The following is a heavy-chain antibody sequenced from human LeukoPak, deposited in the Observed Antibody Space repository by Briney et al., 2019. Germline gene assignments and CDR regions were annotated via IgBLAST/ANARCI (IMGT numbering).Heavy chain of an antibody. CDR2: LDPADGET. CDR3: ARWSYDILTGYPADYYGMDV. J-gene: IGHJ6*02. V-gene: IGHV1-24*01. Sequence: GASVKVSCKVSGFTLTELSMHWVRQAPGKGLEWMGGLDPADGETIYAQKFQGRVTMTEDTSTDTAYMELSSLRSEDTAVYYCARWSYDILTGYPADYYGMDVWGQGTTVTVSS. D-gene: IGHD3-9*01. CDR1: GFTLTELS.